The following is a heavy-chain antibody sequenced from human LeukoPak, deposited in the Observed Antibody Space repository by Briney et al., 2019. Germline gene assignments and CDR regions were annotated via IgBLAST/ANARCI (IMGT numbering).Heavy chain of an antibody. CDR2: SYYSGST. J-gene: IGHJ6*02. CDR3: ARHGVSGYDYYYYYGMDV. CDR1: NGSISSYY. D-gene: IGHD5-12*01. Sequence: SETLSLTCTVSNGSISSYYWSWMRQPPGKGLERIGYSYYSGSTNYNPSLKSRVTISVDTSKNQFSLKLSSVTAADTPVYYCARHGVSGYDYYYYYGMDVWGQGTTVTVSS. V-gene: IGHV4-59*08.